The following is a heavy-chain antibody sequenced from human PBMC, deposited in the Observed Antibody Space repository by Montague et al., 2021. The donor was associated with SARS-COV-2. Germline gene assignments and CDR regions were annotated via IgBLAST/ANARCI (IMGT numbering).Heavy chain of an antibody. V-gene: IGHV4-61*02. D-gene: IGHD3-3*01. CDR2: LLTSGAT. J-gene: IGHJ6*03. CDR1: GDSITSKTHY. CDR3: ARDSPHFDFWRGHYGDKYYMDI. Sequence: TLSLTCTVSGDSITSKTHYWDWVRQPAGKGLEWIGRLLTSGATNFNPSLKSRLTISRDTSKNEFYLKLSSVTAADRAVYYCARDSPHFDFWRGHYGDKYYMDIWGKGTTVTVS.